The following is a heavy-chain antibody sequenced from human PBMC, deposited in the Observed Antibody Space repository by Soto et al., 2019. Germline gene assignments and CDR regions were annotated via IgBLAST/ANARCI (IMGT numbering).Heavy chain of an antibody. CDR3: AKDMFSSSSAATFDY. V-gene: IGHV3-9*01. D-gene: IGHD6-6*01. CDR1: GFIFDDYA. J-gene: IGHJ4*02. CDR2: ISWQSGSI. Sequence: EVQLVESGGVLAQPGRSLRLSCAASGFIFDDYAMHWVRQAPGTGLEWVSGISWQSGSIRYADSVKGRFTISRDNAKNSLYLQMNSLRVEDTALYYCAKDMFSSSSAATFDYWGQGILVTVSS.